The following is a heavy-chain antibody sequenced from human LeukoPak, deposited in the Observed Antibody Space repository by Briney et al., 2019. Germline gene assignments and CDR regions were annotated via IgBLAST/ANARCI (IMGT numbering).Heavy chain of an antibody. D-gene: IGHD5-12*01. CDR2: ISSSGSSI. Sequence: GGSLRLSCAGSGFTFSSYNLNWVRQAPGKGLEWVSYISSSGSSINSADSVKGRFTISRDNAKNSLYLQMNSLTVEDTSVYYCARAGLGYSYGTGHYYYMDVWGKGTTVTVSS. CDR3: ARAGLGYSYGTGHYYYMDV. V-gene: IGHV3-48*04. J-gene: IGHJ6*03. CDR1: GFTFSSYN.